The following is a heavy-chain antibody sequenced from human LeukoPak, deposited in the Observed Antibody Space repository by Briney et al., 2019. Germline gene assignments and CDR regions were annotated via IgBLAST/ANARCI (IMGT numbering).Heavy chain of an antibody. Sequence: GGSLRLSCAASGFTCSDYYMSWIRQAPGKGLEWVSYISSSGSTIYYADSVKGRFTISRDNAKNSLYLQMNSLRAEDTAVYYCASGTMMWWRLLALGAFDIWGQGTMVTVSS. V-gene: IGHV3-11*04. CDR2: ISSSGSTI. D-gene: IGHD2-21*02. J-gene: IGHJ3*02. CDR3: ASGTMMWWRLLALGAFDI. CDR1: GFTCSDYY.